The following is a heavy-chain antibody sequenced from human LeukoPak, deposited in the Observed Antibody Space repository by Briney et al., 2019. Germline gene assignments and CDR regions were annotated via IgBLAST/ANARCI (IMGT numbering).Heavy chain of an antibody. D-gene: IGHD3-3*01. J-gene: IGHJ4*02. CDR2: IKEDGSEE. CDR1: GFTFSTYW. V-gene: IGHV3-7*01. Sequence: GGSLRLSCAASGFTFSTYWMSWVRQAPGKGLEWVANIKEDGSEEYYVDSVKGRFTISRDNAKNSLYLQMNSLRAEDTAVYYCATYSYDFWSDRPFDYWGQGTLVTVSS. CDR3: ATYSYDFWSDRPFDY.